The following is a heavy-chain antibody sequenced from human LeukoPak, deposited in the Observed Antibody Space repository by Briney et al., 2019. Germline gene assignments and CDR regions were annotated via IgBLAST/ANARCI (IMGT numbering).Heavy chain of an antibody. J-gene: IGHJ5*02. CDR2: ISGSGGST. Sequence: PGGSLRLSCAASGFTFSSYAMSWVRQAPGKGLEWVSAISGSGGSTYYADSVKGRFTISRDNSKNTLYLQMNSLRAEDTAVYYCAKGIGSGILSNWFDPWGQGTLVTVSS. V-gene: IGHV3-23*01. CDR1: GFTFSSYA. D-gene: IGHD2/OR15-2a*01. CDR3: AKGIGSGILSNWFDP.